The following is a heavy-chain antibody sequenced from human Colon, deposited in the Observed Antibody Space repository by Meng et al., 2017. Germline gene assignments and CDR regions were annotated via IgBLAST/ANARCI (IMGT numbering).Heavy chain of an antibody. CDR1: GFTFTNYA. V-gene: IGHV3-23*04. CDR2: IRGNGATT. CDR3: AKDVGRTTDFDY. D-gene: IGHD1-14*01. Sequence: EVQLGESGGGLAQPGGSLRLSCVASGFTFTNYALSWVRQAPGKGLEWVSAIRGNGATTFYADSVKGRFIISRDNSKNTLYLQMNSLRAEDSAVYFCAKDVGRTTDFDYWGQGTLVTVFS. J-gene: IGHJ4*02.